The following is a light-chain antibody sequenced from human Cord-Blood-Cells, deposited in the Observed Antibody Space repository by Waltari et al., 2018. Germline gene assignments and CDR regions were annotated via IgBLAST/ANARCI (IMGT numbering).Light chain of an antibody. CDR3: SSYAGSNNLV. V-gene: IGLV2-8*01. Sequence: QSALTQPPSASGSPGQSVTISCTGTSSDVGGYNYLSWYQQHPGKAPKLIIYEVSKRPSGVPDRFSGSKSGNTASLTVSGLQAEDEADYYCSSYAGSNNLVFGTGTKVTVL. CDR2: EVS. CDR1: SSDVGGYNY. J-gene: IGLJ1*01.